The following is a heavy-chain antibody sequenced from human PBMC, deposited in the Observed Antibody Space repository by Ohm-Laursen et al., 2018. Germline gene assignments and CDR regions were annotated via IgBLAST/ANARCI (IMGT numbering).Heavy chain of an antibody. J-gene: IGHJ3*02. D-gene: IGHD5-12*01. V-gene: IGHV3-30*18. Sequence: SLRLSCAASGFTFSSYGMHWVRQAPGTGLEWEAAISFDGRNEYYADSVKGRFTISRDNSMNKLYLQMGSLRPEDTAVYYCAKMQNSGYDPDNDAFDIWGQGTTVTVS. CDR2: ISFDGRNE. CDR3: AKMQNSGYDPDNDAFDI. CDR1: GFTFSSYG.